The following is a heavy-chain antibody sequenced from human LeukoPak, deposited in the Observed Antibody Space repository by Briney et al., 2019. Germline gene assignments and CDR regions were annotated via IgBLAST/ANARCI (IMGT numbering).Heavy chain of an antibody. Sequence: PSETLSLTCTVSGGSISSGGYYWSWIRQHPGKGLEWIGYIYYSGSTNYNPSLKSRVTISVDTSKNQFSLKLSSVTAADTAVYYCARVDDYYGSTHNWFDPWGQGTLVTVSS. CDR1: GGSISSGGYY. V-gene: IGHV4-61*08. CDR3: ARVDDYYGSTHNWFDP. D-gene: IGHD3-10*01. CDR2: IYYSGST. J-gene: IGHJ5*02.